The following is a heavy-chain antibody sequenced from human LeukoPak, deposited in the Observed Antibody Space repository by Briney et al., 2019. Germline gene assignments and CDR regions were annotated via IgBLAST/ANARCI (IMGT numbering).Heavy chain of an antibody. CDR1: GGSFSGHY. Sequence: SETLSLTCAVYGGSFSGHYCSWIRQSPGKGLEWIGEISHSGSTDYNPSLKSRVTISVDTSKNQFSLKVRSVTAADTALYYCARGPPYSSSWHGYWGQGTLVTVSS. J-gene: IGHJ4*02. D-gene: IGHD6-13*01. CDR3: ARGPPYSSSWHGY. V-gene: IGHV4-34*01. CDR2: ISHSGST.